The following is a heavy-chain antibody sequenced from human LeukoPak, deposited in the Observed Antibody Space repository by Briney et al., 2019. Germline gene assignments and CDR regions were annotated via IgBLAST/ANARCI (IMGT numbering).Heavy chain of an antibody. D-gene: IGHD6-19*01. CDR2: IHYSGTT. J-gene: IGHJ4*02. Sequence: SETLSLTCTVSGGSISDDYWSWLRQPPGKGLEWIAYIHYSGTTNYNPSLKSRVTISIDTSKKQFSLKVSSVTAADTAVYYCARGAGWDNYWGQGTLVTVSS. CDR3: ARGAGWDNY. V-gene: IGHV4-59*01. CDR1: GGSISDDY.